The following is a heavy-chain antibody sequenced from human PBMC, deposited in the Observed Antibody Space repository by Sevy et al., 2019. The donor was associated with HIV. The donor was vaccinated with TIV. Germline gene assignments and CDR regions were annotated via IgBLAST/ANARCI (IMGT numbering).Heavy chain of an antibody. CDR1: GFTFSSYA. D-gene: IGHD5-18*01. V-gene: IGHV3-30*04. Sequence: GGSLRLSCAASGFTFSSYAMNWVRQAPGKGLEWVALISYDGNNKYYADSVKGRLTISRDNSKNTLYLQMNSLRGEDTAIYYCASRLAAIPGYYYGLDVWGQGTTVTVSS. J-gene: IGHJ6*02. CDR2: ISYDGNNK. CDR3: ASRLAAIPGYYYGLDV.